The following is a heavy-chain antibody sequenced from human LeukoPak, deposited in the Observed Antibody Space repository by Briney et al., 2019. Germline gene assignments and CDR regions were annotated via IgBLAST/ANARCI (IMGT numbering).Heavy chain of an antibody. J-gene: IGHJ4*02. D-gene: IGHD6-19*01. Sequence: PEGSLRLSWAASGFTFIDYDTHWVRQVIGKGLEWVSAIGIRGDTHYSGSVKGRFTISRENAESSLYLQMNSLRAEDTAVYYCARGGIQVSGIDEFDYWGQGTLATVSS. CDR3: ARGGIQVSGIDEFDY. V-gene: IGHV3-13*01. CDR2: IGIRGDT. CDR1: GFTFIDYD.